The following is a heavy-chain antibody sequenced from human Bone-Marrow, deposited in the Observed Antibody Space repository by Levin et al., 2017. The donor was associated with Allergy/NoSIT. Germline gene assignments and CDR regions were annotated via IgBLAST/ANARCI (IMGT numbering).Heavy chain of an antibody. CDR3: TRDVLGEDIVVVPAALAYYFDY. J-gene: IGHJ4*02. CDR2: IRSKAYGGTT. CDR1: GFTFGDYA. Sequence: GESLKISCTASGFTFGDYAMSWFRQAPGKGLEWVGFIRSKAYGGTTEYAASVKGRFTISRDDSKSIAYLQMNSLKTEDTAVYYCTRDVLGEDIVVVPAALAYYFDYWGQGTLVTVSS. V-gene: IGHV3-49*03. D-gene: IGHD2-2*01.